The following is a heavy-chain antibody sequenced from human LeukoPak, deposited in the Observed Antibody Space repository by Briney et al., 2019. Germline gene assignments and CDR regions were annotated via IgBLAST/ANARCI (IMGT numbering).Heavy chain of an antibody. CDR2: INHSGST. J-gene: IGHJ4*02. V-gene: IGHV4-34*01. CDR3: ARAGTMVRGVIPSHFDY. CDR1: GGSFSGYY. D-gene: IGHD3-10*01. Sequence: PSETLSLTCAVYGGSFSGYYWSWIRQPPGKGLEWIGEINHSGSTNYNPSLKSRVTISVDTSKNQFSLKLSSVTAADTAVYYCARAGTMVRGVIPSHFDYWGQGTLVTVSS.